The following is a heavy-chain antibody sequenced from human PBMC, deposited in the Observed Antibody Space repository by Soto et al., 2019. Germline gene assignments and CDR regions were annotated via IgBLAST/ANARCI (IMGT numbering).Heavy chain of an antibody. CDR2: FDPEDGET. J-gene: IGHJ4*02. CDR1: GYTLTELS. V-gene: IGHV1-24*01. D-gene: IGHD4-17*01. CDR3: STDAFYGEQFDY. Sequence: QVQLVQSGAEVKKPGASVKVACKVSGYTLTELSMHWVRQAPGKGLEWMGGFDPEDGETINAQKFEGRVTMTEDTSTDTVYMDLSSLRSEDTAVYYCSTDAFYGEQFDYWGQRTLVTVSS.